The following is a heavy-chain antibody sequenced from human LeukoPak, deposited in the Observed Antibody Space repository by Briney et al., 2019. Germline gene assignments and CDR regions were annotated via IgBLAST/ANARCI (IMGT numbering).Heavy chain of an antibody. CDR2: SGST. V-gene: IGHV4-59*01. D-gene: IGHD6-19*01. Sequence: PSETLSLTCTVSGGSISSYYWSWIRQPPGKGLEWIGYSGSTNYNPSLKSRVTMSVDTSKNQFSLKLTSVTAADTAVYYCARVRQSLEYIDYWGQGTLVSVSS. J-gene: IGHJ4*02. CDR1: GGSISSYY. CDR3: ARVRQSLEYIDY.